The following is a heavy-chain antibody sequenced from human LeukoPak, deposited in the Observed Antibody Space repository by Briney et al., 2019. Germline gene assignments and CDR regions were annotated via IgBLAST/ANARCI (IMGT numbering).Heavy chain of an antibody. D-gene: IGHD6-6*01. CDR1: GFTFSSYS. CDR2: ISSSSSYI. J-gene: IGHJ1*01. Sequence: GGSLRLSCAASGFTFSSYSMNWVRQAPGKGLEWVSSISSSSSYIYYADSVKGRFTISRDNSKNTLYLQMNSLRAEDTAVYYCARDSSSSPREYFQHWGQGTLVTVSS. V-gene: IGHV3-21*01. CDR3: ARDSSSSPREYFQH.